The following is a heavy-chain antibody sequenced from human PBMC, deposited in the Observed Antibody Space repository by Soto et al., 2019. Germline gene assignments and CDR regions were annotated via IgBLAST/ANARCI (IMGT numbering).Heavy chain of an antibody. J-gene: IGHJ5*02. CDR2: IYYSGST. D-gene: IGHD2-21*02. CDR3: ASPIAYCGGDCQNWFDP. CDR1: GGSISSSSYY. Sequence: SETLSLTCTVSGGSISSSSYYWGWIRQPPGKGLEWIGSIYYSGSTYYNPSLKSRVTISVDTSKNQFSLKLSSVTAADTAVYYCASPIAYCGGDCQNWFDPWGQGTLVTVSS. V-gene: IGHV4-39*01.